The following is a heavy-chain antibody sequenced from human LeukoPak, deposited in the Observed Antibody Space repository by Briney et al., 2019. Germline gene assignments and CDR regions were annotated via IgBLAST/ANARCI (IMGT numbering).Heavy chain of an antibody. D-gene: IGHD2-2*03. J-gene: IGHJ5*02. Sequence: PGRSLRLSCTASGFTCGDYAMSWVRQAPGKGLEWVGFIRSKAYGGTTEYAASVKGRFTISRDDSKGIAYLQMNSLKTEDTAVYYCTRDPGYCSSTSCHNWFDPWGQGTLVTVSS. CDR1: GFTCGDYA. V-gene: IGHV3-49*04. CDR3: TRDPGYCSSTSCHNWFDP. CDR2: IRSKAYGGTT.